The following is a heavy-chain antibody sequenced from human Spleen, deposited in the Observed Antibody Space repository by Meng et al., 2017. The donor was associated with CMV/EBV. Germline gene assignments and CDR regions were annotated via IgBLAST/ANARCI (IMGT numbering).Heavy chain of an antibody. J-gene: IGHJ4*02. Sequence: GESLKISCAASGFTFDDYTMHWVRQAPGKGLEWVSLITWAGDSTYYADSVKGRSTISRDNSRNSLFLQMNSLRAEDTALYYCAKDSRGSSSGYYFDYWGQGTLVTVSS. V-gene: IGHV3-43D*03. CDR2: ITWAGDST. D-gene: IGHD6-6*01. CDR3: AKDSRGSSSGYYFDY. CDR1: GFTFDDYT.